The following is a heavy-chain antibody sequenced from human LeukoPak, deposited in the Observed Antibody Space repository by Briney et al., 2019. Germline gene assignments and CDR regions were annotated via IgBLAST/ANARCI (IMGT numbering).Heavy chain of an antibody. CDR2: INHSGST. J-gene: IGHJ3*02. V-gene: IGHV4-34*01. CDR1: GGSFSGYY. CDR3: ARDYDILTGYYTANDAFDI. D-gene: IGHD3-9*01. Sequence: SETLSLTCAVYGGSFSGYYWSWIRQPPGKGLEWIGEINHSGSTNYNPSLKSRVTISVDTSKNKFSLKLSSVTAADTAVYYCARDYDILTGYYTANDAFDIWGQGTMVTASS.